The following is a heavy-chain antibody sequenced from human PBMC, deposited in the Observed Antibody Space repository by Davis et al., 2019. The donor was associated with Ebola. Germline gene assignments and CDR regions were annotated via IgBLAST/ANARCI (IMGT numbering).Heavy chain of an antibody. Sequence: GGSLRLSCAASGFTVSSNYMSWVRQAPGKGLEWVSVIYSGGSTYYADSVKGRFTISRHNSKNTLYLQMNSLRAEDTAVYYCASRPIQGGAPTVYGMDVWGQGTTVTVSS. J-gene: IGHJ6*02. V-gene: IGHV3-53*04. D-gene: IGHD1-26*01. CDR3: ASRPIQGGAPTVYGMDV. CDR2: IYSGGST. CDR1: GFTVSSNY.